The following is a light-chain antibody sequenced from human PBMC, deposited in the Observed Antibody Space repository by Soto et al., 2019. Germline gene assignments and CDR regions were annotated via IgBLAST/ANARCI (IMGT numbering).Light chain of an antibody. J-gene: IGLJ2*01. CDR1: SSDVGGYNY. CDR2: DVS. V-gene: IGLV2-14*01. Sequence: QSVLTQPASVSGSPGQSITISCTGTSSDVGGYNYVSGYQQHPGKAPKLMIYDVSNRPSGVSDRFSGSKSGNTTSLTISGLEAEDEDDEYCSSYSRGSTLIVVFGGGTKLTVL. CDR3: SSYSRGSTLIVV.